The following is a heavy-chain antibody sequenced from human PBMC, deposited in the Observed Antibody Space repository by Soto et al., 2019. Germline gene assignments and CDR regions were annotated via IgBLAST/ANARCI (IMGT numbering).Heavy chain of an antibody. CDR1: GGSFSGYY. Sequence: QVQLQQWGAGLLKPSETLSLTCAVYGGSFSGYYWRWIRQPPGKGLEWIGEINHSGSTNYNPSLKSRVTISVDTSKNQFSLKLSSVTAADTAVYYCASSSTIAVAGTRRDYWGQGTLVTVSS. V-gene: IGHV4-34*01. D-gene: IGHD6-19*01. J-gene: IGHJ4*02. CDR2: INHSGST. CDR3: ASSSTIAVAGTRRDY.